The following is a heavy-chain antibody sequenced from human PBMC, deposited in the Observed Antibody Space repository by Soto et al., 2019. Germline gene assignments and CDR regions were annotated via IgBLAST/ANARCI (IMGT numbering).Heavy chain of an antibody. D-gene: IGHD2-2*01. Sequence: EVRLSESGGGLARPGGSLRLSCEASGLNFAGYAMSWVRQAPGKGLDWVSSLSSSGEKTYYSDSVRGRFTISRDNTKNTVYLQMTTLSADDTAVYFCAKESLFPSIQGIITNWGQGVVVTVSS. J-gene: IGHJ4*02. CDR1: GLNFAGYA. V-gene: IGHV3-23*01. CDR3: AKESLFPSIQGIITN. CDR2: LSSSGEKT.